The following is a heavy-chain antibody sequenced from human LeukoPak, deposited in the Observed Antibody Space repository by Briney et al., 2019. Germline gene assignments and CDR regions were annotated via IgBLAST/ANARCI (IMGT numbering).Heavy chain of an antibody. J-gene: IGHJ5*02. CDR3: ARTPGYDGFDP. V-gene: IGHV4-34*01. Sequence: RPSETLSLTCAVYGGSFSGYYWSWIRQPPGKGLEWIGEINHSGSTNYNPSLKSRVTISVDTSKNQFSLKLSSVTAADTAVYYCARTPGYDGFDPWGQGTLVTVSS. CDR1: GGSFSGYY. D-gene: IGHD3-3*01. CDR2: INHSGST.